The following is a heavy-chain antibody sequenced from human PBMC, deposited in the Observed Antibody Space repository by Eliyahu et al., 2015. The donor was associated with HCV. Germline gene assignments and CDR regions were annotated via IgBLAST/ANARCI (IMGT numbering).Heavy chain of an antibody. CDR3: ARDSQDIVVVPAALSSGWPLGYFDY. V-gene: IGHV3-30*03. D-gene: IGHD2-2*01. CDR1: GFTFSSYG. Sequence: QVQLVESGGGVVQPGRSLRLSCAASGFTFSSYGMHWVRQAPGKGLEWVAVISYDGSNKYYADSVKGRFTISRDNSKNTLYLQMNSLRAEDTAVYYCARDSQDIVVVPAALSSGWPLGYFDYWGQGTLVTVSS. J-gene: IGHJ4*02. CDR2: ISYDGSNK.